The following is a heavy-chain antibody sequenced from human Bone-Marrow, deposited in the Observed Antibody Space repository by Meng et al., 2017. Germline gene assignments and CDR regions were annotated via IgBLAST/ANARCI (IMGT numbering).Heavy chain of an antibody. D-gene: IGHD6-13*01. CDR1: GLTVSSNY. V-gene: IGHV4-34*01. CDR2: INHSGST. Sequence: LRPSCAVSGLTVSSNYWSWIRQPPGKGLEWIGEINHSGSTNYNPSLKSRVTISVDTSKNQFSLKLSSVTAADTAVYYCARSLTLSYSSSWHYYHGMDVWGQGTTVTVSS. CDR3: ARSLTLSYSSSWHYYHGMDV. J-gene: IGHJ6*02.